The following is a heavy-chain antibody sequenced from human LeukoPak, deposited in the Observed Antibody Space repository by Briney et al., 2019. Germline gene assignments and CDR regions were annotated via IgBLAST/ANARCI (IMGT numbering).Heavy chain of an antibody. CDR3: AREKEDYDSSGYYSYFDY. CDR1: GFTVSSNC. Sequence: GGSLRLSCAASGFTVSSNCMTWVRQAPGKGLEWVSVIYSDGSTYYADSVEGRFTISRDNSKNTLYLQMNSLRAEDTAVYYCAREKEDYDSSGYYSYFDYWGQGILVTVSS. D-gene: IGHD3-22*01. J-gene: IGHJ4*02. V-gene: IGHV3-66*02. CDR2: IYSDGST.